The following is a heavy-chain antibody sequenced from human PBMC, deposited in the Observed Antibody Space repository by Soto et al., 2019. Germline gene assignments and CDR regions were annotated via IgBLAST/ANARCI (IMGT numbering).Heavy chain of an antibody. J-gene: IGHJ4*02. Sequence: QAQLVQSGAEVKKPGASVKVSCKASENTFSSYYLHWVRQAPGQGLEWMGMIHPGGGGATYGQTFLGRVTMTRDTSTSTVFMELSSLRSDDTPIYYCSRGGHITVVTASFDFWGQGTLVTVSS. CDR3: SRGGHITVVTASFDF. CDR2: IHPGGGGA. CDR1: ENTFSSYY. V-gene: IGHV1-46*03. D-gene: IGHD2-21*02.